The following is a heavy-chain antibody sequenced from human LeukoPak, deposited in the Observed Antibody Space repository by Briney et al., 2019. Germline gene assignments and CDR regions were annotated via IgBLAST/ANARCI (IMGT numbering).Heavy chain of an antibody. Sequence: PGGSLRLSCAASGFTFSSYAMHWVRQAPGKGLEYVSAISSNGGSTYYANSVKGRFTISRDNSKNTLYLQMGSLRAEDMAVYYCARGPLDSSGHGYYMDVWGKGTTVTVSS. V-gene: IGHV3-64*01. CDR3: ARGPLDSSGHGYYMDV. CDR1: GFTFSSYA. CDR2: ISSNGGST. D-gene: IGHD3-22*01. J-gene: IGHJ6*03.